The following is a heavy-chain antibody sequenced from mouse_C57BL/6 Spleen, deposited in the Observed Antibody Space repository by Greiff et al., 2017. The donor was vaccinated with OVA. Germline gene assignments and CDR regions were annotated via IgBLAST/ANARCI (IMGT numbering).Heavy chain of an antibody. J-gene: IGHJ2*01. Sequence: VQLQQSGAELARPGASVKLSCKASGYTFTSYGISWVKQRTGQGLEWIGEIYPRSGNTYYNEKFKGKATLTADKSSSTAYMELRSLTSEDSAVYFCARSLYYGSSLYYFDYWGQGTTLTVSS. CDR2: IYPRSGNT. D-gene: IGHD1-1*01. CDR3: ARSLYYGSSLYYFDY. V-gene: IGHV1-81*01. CDR1: GYTFTSYG.